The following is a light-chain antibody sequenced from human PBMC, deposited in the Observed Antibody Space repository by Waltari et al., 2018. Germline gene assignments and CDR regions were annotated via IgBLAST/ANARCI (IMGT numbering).Light chain of an antibody. Sequence: DIQMTQSPSSLSASVGDRVTITCRASQSISSYLNWYQQKPGKAPKLLIYAASSLQSGVPSRFSGSGSGTDFTLTISSQQPEDFATYYCQQSYSTQLTFGGGTKVEIK. CDR2: AAS. CDR3: QQSYSTQLT. V-gene: IGKV1-39*01. CDR1: QSISSY. J-gene: IGKJ4*01.